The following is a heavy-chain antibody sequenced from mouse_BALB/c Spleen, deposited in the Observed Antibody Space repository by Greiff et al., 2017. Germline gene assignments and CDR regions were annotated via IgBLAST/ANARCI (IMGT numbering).Heavy chain of an antibody. CDR3: ARSSRFAY. CDR1: GYSITSDYA. CDR2: ISYSGST. J-gene: IGHJ3*01. V-gene: IGHV3-2*02. Sequence: EVKLQESGPGLVKPSQSLSLTCTVTGYSITSDYAWNWIRQFPGNKLEWMGYISYSGSTSYNPSLKSRISITRDTSKNQFFLQLNSVTTEDTATYYCARSSRFAYWGQGTLVTVSA.